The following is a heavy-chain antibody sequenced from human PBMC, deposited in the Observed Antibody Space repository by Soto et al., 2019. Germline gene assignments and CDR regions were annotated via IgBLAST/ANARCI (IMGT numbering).Heavy chain of an antibody. Sequence: QVQLVQSGAEVKKPGASVKVSCKASGYTFTSYAIHWVRQAPGQSLEWMGWVDTGNGNTKYSQKFQGRVTITRDTDGNTAAMDLSSLRCEDTAVYYCARDAKWDPQGVEAHQDDYFVYWGQGTLVTVSS. CDR1: GYTFTSYA. V-gene: IGHV1-3*04. D-gene: IGHD1-26*01. J-gene: IGHJ4*02. CDR2: VDTGNGNT. CDR3: ARDAKWDPQGVEAHQDDYFVY.